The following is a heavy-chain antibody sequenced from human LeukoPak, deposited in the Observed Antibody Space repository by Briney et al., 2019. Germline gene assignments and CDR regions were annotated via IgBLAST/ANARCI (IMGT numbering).Heavy chain of an antibody. V-gene: IGHV3-7*04. D-gene: IGHD3-10*01. J-gene: IGHJ4*02. CDR2: INQDGSES. Sequence: GGCLRLACAASGFTFSGVWISWVRQAPGRGLGWVANINQDGSESYQVDSVKGRFTSSRDNARNSLYLQMNSLRAEDTAVYYCARGYGSGTSRGTTQIFDFWGQGTLVTVSS. CDR1: GFTFSGVW. CDR3: ARGYGSGTSRGTTQIFDF.